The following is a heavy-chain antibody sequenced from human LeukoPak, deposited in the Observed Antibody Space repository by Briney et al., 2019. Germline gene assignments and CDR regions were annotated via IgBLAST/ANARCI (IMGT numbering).Heavy chain of an antibody. D-gene: IGHD2-2*01. V-gene: IGHV1-18*01. J-gene: IGHJ5*02. CDR2: ISAYNGNT. Sequence: ASVKVSCKASGYTFTSYGISWVRQAPGQGLEWMGWISAYNGNTNYAQKLQGRVTMTTDISTSTAYMELRSLRSDDTAVYYCARDRSSTSRNWFDPWGQGTLVTVSS. CDR3: ARDRSSTSRNWFDP. CDR1: GYTFTSYG.